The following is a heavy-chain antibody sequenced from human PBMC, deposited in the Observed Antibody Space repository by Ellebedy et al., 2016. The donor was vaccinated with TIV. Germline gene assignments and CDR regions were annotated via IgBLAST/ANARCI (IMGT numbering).Heavy chain of an antibody. CDR1: GLTVSDNY. D-gene: IGHD6-19*01. J-gene: IGHJ4*02. V-gene: IGHV3-53*01. CDR3: ARGDTSGWYYSEY. Sequence: GESLKISXAASGLTVSDNYMNWVRQAPGKGLEWVSVIYSGGNTFYADPVKGRFTISRDNSRNTLYLQMNSLRAEDTAVYYCARGDTSGWYYSEYWGQGTLVSVSS. CDR2: IYSGGNT.